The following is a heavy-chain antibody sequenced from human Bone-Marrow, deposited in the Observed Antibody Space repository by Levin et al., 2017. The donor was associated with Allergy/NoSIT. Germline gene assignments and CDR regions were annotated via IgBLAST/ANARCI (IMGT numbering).Heavy chain of an antibody. Sequence: PGESLKISCAASGFTFSSYAMSWVRQAPGKGLEWVSAISGSGGSTYYADSVKGRFTISRDNSKNTLYLQMNSLRAEDTAVYYCVKSRGSGSWYYFDYWGQGTLVTVSS. J-gene: IGHJ4*02. CDR1: GFTFSSYA. CDR2: ISGSGGST. V-gene: IGHV3-23*01. CDR3: VKSRGSGSWYYFDY. D-gene: IGHD6-13*01.